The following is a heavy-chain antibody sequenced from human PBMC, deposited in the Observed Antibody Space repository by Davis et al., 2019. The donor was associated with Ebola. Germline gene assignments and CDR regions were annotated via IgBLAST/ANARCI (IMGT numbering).Heavy chain of an antibody. CDR2: IGTAGDT. CDR3: ARGGSSGSYAYFDY. CDR1: GFTFSSYD. D-gene: IGHD1-26*01. Sequence: GGPLRLSCAASGFTFSSYDMHWVRQATGKGLEWVSAIGTAGDTYYPGSVKGRFTISRENAKNSLYLQMNSLRAGDTAVYYCARGGSSGSYAYFDYWGQGTLVTVSS. J-gene: IGHJ4*02. V-gene: IGHV3-13*01.